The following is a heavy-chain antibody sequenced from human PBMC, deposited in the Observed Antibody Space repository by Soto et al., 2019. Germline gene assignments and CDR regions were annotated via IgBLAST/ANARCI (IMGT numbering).Heavy chain of an antibody. CDR2: ISYDGRNK. J-gene: IGHJ4*02. D-gene: IGHD3-10*01. CDR3: ARNGSGNYYHFDY. V-gene: IGHV3-30*04. CDR1: GFTFSNYA. Sequence: LRLSCAASGFTFSNYAMHWVRQAPGKGLEWVAVISYDGRNKYYADSVKGRFTISRDNSKNTLYLQVNSLRADDTAVYYCARNGSGNYYHFDYWGQGTLVTVSS.